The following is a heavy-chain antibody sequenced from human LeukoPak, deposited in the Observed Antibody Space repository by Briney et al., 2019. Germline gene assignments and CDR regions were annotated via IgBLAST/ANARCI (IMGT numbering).Heavy chain of an antibody. CDR3: AREIYVVREIVIPSYCDY. D-gene: IGHD3-10*01. V-gene: IGHV4-31*03. CDR2: IYNSGST. Sequence: SETLSLTCTVSGGSLSSGGYYWSWIRQHPGTGLEWVGYIYNSGSTYYNPPLKSRVTISVDTSKNQFSLKLSSVTAADTAVYYCAREIYVVREIVIPSYCDYWGQGTLVTVSS. CDR1: GGSLSSGGYY. J-gene: IGHJ4*02.